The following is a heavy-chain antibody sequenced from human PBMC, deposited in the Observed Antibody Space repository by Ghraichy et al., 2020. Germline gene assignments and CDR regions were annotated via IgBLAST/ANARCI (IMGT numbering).Heavy chain of an antibody. CDR3: AGDTMIWDAFDI. CDR1: GGSISSGGYY. CDR2: IYYSGST. D-gene: IGHD3-22*01. Sequence: SETLSLTCTVSGGSISSGGYYWSWIRQHPGKGLEWIGYIYYSGSTYYNPSLKSRVTISVDTSKNQFSLKLSSVTAADTAVYYCAGDTMIWDAFDIWGQGTMVTVSS. V-gene: IGHV4-31*03. J-gene: IGHJ3*02.